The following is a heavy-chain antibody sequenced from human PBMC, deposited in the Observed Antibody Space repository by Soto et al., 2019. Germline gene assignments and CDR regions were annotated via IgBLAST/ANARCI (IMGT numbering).Heavy chain of an antibody. CDR1: GFTFRDYY. J-gene: IGHJ6*02. D-gene: IGHD4-17*01. CDR3: ARVVTTVTNRYYALDV. V-gene: IGHV3-11*01. CDR2: ISSSGSTT. Sequence: SLRLSCSASGFTFRDYYMSWIRQAPGKGLEWVSHISSSGSTTYYADSVKGRFTSSRDNAKNSLLLQMNGLRAEDTAVYFCARVVTTVTNRYYALDVWGQGTTVTVSS.